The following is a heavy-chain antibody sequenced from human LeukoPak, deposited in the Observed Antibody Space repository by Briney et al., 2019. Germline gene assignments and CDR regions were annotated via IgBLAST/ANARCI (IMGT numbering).Heavy chain of an antibody. CDR2: IYTSGST. Sequence: TSETLSLTCTVSGGSISSSSYYWSWIRQPAGKGLEWIGRIYTSGSTNYSPSLKSRVTISLDMSKNQFSLKLSSVTAADTAVYYCAGTTYSAYDNWFDPWGQGTLVTVSS. V-gene: IGHV4-61*02. D-gene: IGHD5-12*01. CDR1: GGSISSSSYY. J-gene: IGHJ5*02. CDR3: AGTTYSAYDNWFDP.